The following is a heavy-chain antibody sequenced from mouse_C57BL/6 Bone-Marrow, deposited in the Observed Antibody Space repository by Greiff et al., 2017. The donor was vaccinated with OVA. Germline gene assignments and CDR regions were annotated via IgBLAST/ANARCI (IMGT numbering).Heavy chain of an antibody. D-gene: IGHD1-1*02. V-gene: IGHV1-82*01. Sequence: VKLQESGPELVQPGASVKISCKASGYAFSSSWMNWVKQRPGKGLEWIGRIYPGDGDTNYNGKFTGKATLTADKSSSTAYMQLSSLTSEDSAVYFCARDYLDYWGQGTTLTVSS. CDR3: ARDYLDY. CDR1: GYAFSSSW. J-gene: IGHJ2*01. CDR2: IYPGDGDT.